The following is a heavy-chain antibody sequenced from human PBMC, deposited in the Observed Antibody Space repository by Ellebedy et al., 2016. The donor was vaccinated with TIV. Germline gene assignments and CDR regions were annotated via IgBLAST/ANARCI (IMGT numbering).Heavy chain of an antibody. CDR2: ITPMFGTA. V-gene: IGHV1-69*13. J-gene: IGHJ4*02. CDR3: ARDCGVDTSGYYFFY. D-gene: IGHD3-22*01. CDR1: GGIFSKYA. Sequence: SVKVSCXASGGIFSKYAISWVRQAPGQGLEWMGGITPMFGTANYAQKFQGRVTITADQSTSTAYMELSSRRSEDTAMYYCARDCGVDTSGYYFFYWGQGTLVTVSS.